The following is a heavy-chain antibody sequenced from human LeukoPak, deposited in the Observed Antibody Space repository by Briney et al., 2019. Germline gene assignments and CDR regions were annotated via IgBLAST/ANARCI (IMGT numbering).Heavy chain of an antibody. CDR1: GFTFSSYN. CDR3: ARGTTSDY. Sequence: PGGSLRLSCAASGFTFSSYNMNWVRQAPGKGLEWVSLISSSSSVIYYVDSVKGRFTISRDNAKNSLYLQMNSLRAEDTAVYYCARGTTSDYWGQETLVTVSS. CDR2: ISSSSSVI. J-gene: IGHJ4*02. V-gene: IGHV3-21*01. D-gene: IGHD1-14*01.